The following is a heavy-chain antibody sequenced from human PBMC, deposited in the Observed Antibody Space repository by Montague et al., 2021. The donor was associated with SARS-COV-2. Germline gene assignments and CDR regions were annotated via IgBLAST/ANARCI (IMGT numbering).Heavy chain of an antibody. CDR1: GGSISSSSYY. Sequence: SETLSLTCTVSGGSISSSSYYWGWIRQPPGKGLEWIGYIYYSGSTYYNPSLKSRVTIFVETNKNQFSLKLSSVTAADTAVYYCARQPTRGITIFGVVTDYGMDVWGQGTTVTVSS. J-gene: IGHJ6*02. D-gene: IGHD3-3*01. CDR2: IYYSGST. V-gene: IGHV4-39*01. CDR3: ARQPTRGITIFGVVTDYGMDV.